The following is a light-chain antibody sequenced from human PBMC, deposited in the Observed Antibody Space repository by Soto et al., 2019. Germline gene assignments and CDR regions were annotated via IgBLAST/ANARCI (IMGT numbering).Light chain of an antibody. CDR3: QQLNNYPRT. V-gene: IGKV1-9*01. CDR2: TAS. J-gene: IGKJ1*01. CDR1: QDISSY. Sequence: DIQLTQSPSFLSASIGDRVTITGRASQDISSYLAWYQLKPGKAPKLLISTASTLQSGVPSRFSGSGSGTEFTLTISSLQPEDFATYYCQQLNNYPRTFGQGTKVDI.